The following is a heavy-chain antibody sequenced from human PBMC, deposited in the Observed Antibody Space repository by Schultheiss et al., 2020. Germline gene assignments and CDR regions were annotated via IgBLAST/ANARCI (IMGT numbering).Heavy chain of an antibody. CDR3: ARHRAGVAARNWFDP. Sequence: SETLSLTCTVSGGSISSSSYYWGWIRQPAGKGLEWIGRIYTSGSTNYNPSLKSRVTISVDTSKNQFSLKLSSVTAADTAVYYCARHRAGVAARNWFDPWGQGTLVTVSS. V-gene: IGHV4-61*02. D-gene: IGHD2-15*01. CDR2: IYTSGST. CDR1: GGSISSSSYY. J-gene: IGHJ5*02.